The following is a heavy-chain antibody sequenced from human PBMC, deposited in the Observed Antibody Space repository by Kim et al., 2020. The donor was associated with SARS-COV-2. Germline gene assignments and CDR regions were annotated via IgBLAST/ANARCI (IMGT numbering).Heavy chain of an antibody. Sequence: SETLSLTCAVYGGSFSGYYWSWIRQPPGKGLEWIGEINHSGSTNYNPSLKSRVTISVDTSKNQFSLKLSSVTAADTAVYYCARRGVGQQLVGGDYWGQGTLVTVSS. D-gene: IGHD6-13*01. J-gene: IGHJ4*02. CDR3: ARRGVGQQLVGGDY. V-gene: IGHV4-34*01. CDR2: INHSGST. CDR1: GGSFSGYY.